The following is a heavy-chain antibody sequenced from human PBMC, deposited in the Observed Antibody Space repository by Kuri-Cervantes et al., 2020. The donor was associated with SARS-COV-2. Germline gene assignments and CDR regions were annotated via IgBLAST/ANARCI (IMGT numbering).Heavy chain of an antibody. D-gene: IGHD3-9*01. J-gene: IGHJ4*02. CDR3: ARVKGTRYDILTGYYDPAFDY. Sequence: ASVKVSCKASGDTFTSYAMNWVRQAPGQGLEWMGWINTNTGNPTYAQGFTGRFVFSLDTSVSTAYLQISSLKAEDTAVYYCARVKGTRYDILTGYYDPAFDYWGQGTLVTVSS. CDR1: GDTFTSYA. CDR2: INTNTGNP. V-gene: IGHV7-4-1*02.